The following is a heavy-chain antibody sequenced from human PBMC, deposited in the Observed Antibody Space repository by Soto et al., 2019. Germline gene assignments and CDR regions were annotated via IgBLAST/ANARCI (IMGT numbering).Heavy chain of an antibody. V-gene: IGHV1-69*13. CDR2: IIPIFGTA. J-gene: IGHJ6*02. D-gene: IGHD2-15*01. CDR3: ARPRVPAAQLRYCSGGSCYSGFYYYGMDV. Sequence: SVKVSCKASGCTFSSYAISWVRQAPGQGLEWMGGIIPIFGTANYAQKFQGRVTITADESTSTAYMELSSLRSEDTAVYYCARPRVPAAQLRYCSGGSCYSGFYYYGMDVWGQGTTVTVSS. CDR1: GCTFSSYA.